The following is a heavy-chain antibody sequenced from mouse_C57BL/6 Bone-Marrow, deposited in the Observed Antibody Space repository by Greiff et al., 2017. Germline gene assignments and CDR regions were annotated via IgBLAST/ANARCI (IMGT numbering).Heavy chain of an antibody. CDR3: ARSYGSRGAMDY. Sequence: EVKLVESGGGLVQPGGSLKLSCAASGFTFSDYGMAWVRQAPRKGPEWVAFISNLAYSIYYADTVTGRFTISSENAKNNLYLEMSSLRSEDTAMYYCARSYGSRGAMDYWGQGTSVPVSS. J-gene: IGHJ4*01. CDR1: GFTFSDYG. D-gene: IGHD1-1*01. V-gene: IGHV5-15*01. CDR2: ISNLAYSI.